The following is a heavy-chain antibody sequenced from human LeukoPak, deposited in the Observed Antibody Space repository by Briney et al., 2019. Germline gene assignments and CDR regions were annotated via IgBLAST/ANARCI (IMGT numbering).Heavy chain of an antibody. CDR1: GFTFSSYA. J-gene: IGHJ6*02. CDR2: ISYDGSNK. CDR3: VRAMEV. Sequence: GGSLRLSCAASGFTFSSYAMHWVRQAPGKGLEWVAVISYDGSNKYYADSVKGRFTISRDNAKNSLYLQMNSLRAEDTAVYYCVRAMEVWGQGTTVTVSS. V-gene: IGHV3-30-3*01.